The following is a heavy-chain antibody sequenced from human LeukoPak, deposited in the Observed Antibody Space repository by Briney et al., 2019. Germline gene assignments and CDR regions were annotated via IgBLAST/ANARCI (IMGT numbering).Heavy chain of an antibody. Sequence: GGSLRLSCAASGFTFSSYAMSWVRQAPRKGLEWVSGISGSGGSTYYADSVKGRFTISRDSSKNTLYLQMNSLRAEDTAVYYCAKDDYDSSGYPNAFHIWGQGTMVTVSS. J-gene: IGHJ3*02. CDR2: ISGSGGST. V-gene: IGHV3-23*01. CDR1: GFTFSSYA. CDR3: AKDDYDSSGYPNAFHI. D-gene: IGHD3-22*01.